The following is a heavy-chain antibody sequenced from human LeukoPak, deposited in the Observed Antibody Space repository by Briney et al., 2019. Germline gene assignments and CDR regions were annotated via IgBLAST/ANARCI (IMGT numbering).Heavy chain of an antibody. CDR2: IKQDGSEK. CDR3: ARFGWFYDILTGYLDY. CDR1: GLTFSSYW. J-gene: IGHJ4*02. D-gene: IGHD3-9*01. V-gene: IGHV3-7*03. Sequence: GGSLRLSCAASGLTFSSYWMSWVRQAPGKGLEWVANIKQDGSEKYYVDSVKGRFTISRDNAKNSLYLQMNSLRAEDTAVYYCARFGWFYDILTGYLDYWGQGTLVTVSS.